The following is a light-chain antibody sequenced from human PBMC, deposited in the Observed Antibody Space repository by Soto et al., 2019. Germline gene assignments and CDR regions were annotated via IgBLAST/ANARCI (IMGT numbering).Light chain of an antibody. CDR3: CSYAGSSTLV. Sequence: QSVLTHPASVSGSPGQSITISCTGTSSDVGSCNLVSWYQQHPGKDPKLTINEGSKRPSGVSNIFSGDKAGNTADLTISGLHAEDEDDDYCCSYAGSSTLVFGTGTQATGL. CDR1: SSDVGSCNL. V-gene: IGLV2-23*01. CDR2: EGS. J-gene: IGLJ1*01.